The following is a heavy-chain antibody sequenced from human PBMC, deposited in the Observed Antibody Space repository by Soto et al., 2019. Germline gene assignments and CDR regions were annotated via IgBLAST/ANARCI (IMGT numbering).Heavy chain of an antibody. CDR1: GFSLSTSGVG. J-gene: IGHJ3*02. D-gene: IGHD6-6*01. Sequence: SGPTLVNPTQTLTLTCSFSGFSLSTSGVGVGWIRQSPGKALEWLALIYWSGDEHYRPSLKSRLSITKDTSKNHVVLIMTDMDPVDTATYYCARGLATLPVFAFDIWGQGTMVTVSS. CDR3: ARGLATLPVFAFDI. CDR2: IYWSGDE. V-gene: IGHV2-5*01.